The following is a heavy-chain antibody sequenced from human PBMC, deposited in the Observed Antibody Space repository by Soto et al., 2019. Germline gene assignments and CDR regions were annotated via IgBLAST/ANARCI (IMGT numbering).Heavy chain of an antibody. J-gene: IGHJ4*01. D-gene: IGHD3-22*01. Sequence: GGSLRLSCAASGLTFSSAWINWVRQAPGKGLEWVGRIKSKIDGGTTDFAASVKGRFAISRDDSQDTMFLQMNSLKSEDTAVYYCTTDSHFTTRLVRFDFWGRGTLVTVSS. CDR1: GLTFSSAW. CDR3: TTDSHFTTRLVRFDF. CDR2: IKSKIDGGTT. V-gene: IGHV3-15*07.